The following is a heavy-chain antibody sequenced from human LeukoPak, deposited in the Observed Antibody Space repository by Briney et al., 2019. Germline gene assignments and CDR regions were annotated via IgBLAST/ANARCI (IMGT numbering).Heavy chain of an antibody. CDR3: ARHRSENWFDS. J-gene: IGHJ5*01. CDR1: GHTFTGQY. Sequence: GASVKVSRNASGHTFTGQYMHWVRQAPGQGLEWMGWINPKSGGTKYAQKFQGRVTMTTDTSMSTAYMELSRLRFDDTAVYFCARHRSENWFDSCGQGTLVTVSS. V-gene: IGHV1-2*02. CDR2: INPKSGGT. D-gene: IGHD3-10*01.